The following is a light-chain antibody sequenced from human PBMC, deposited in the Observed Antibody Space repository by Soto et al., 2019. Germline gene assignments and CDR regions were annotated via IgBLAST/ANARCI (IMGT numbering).Light chain of an antibody. CDR2: GNS. CDR3: QAYGGSLSGWV. CDR1: SSNIGAGYD. Sequence: QSVLTQPPSVSGAPGQRVTISCTGSSSNIGAGYDVHWYQQLPGTAPKLLIYGNSNRPSGVPDRFSGSKSGTSASLAIAGLQADDVADDYCQAYGGSLSGWVFCGGTK. V-gene: IGLV1-40*01. J-gene: IGLJ3*02.